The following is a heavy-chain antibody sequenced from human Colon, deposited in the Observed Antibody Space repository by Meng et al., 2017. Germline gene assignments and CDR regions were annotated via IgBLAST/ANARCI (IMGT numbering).Heavy chain of an antibody. CDR1: GGSMNNYY. Sequence: VHLPESGPRLVTPSETPSLPCTVSGGSMNNYYWNWIPQSPGKGLEWLGYIFSSGLNNYNPSFESRITMSVDTSKNKFSLKLNSVTAADTAVYFCARGGAGRITTFGMVSFFDDWGQGALVTVSS. J-gene: IGHJ4*02. D-gene: IGHD3-3*01. V-gene: IGHV4-59*01. CDR3: ARGGAGRITTFGMVSFFDD. CDR2: IFSSGLN.